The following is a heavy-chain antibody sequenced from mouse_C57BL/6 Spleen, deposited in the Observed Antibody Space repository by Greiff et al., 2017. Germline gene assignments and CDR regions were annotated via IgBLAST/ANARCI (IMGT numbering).Heavy chain of an antibody. CDR3: ARYDGSSGLDY. V-gene: IGHV14-3*01. D-gene: IGHD1-1*02. CDR1: GFNIKNTY. CDR2: LDPAHGNT. J-gene: IGHJ2*01. Sequence: EVQLQQSVAELVRPGASVTLSCTASGFNIKNTYMNWVKQRPEQGLEWIGRLDPAHGNTKYAPKFQGQAPITADTSSNTASLQLSSLRSEDTAIYYCARYDGSSGLDYWGQGTTLTVSS.